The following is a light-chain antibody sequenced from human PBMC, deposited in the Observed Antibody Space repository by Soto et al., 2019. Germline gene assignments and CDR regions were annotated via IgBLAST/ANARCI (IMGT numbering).Light chain of an antibody. CDR1: QSISSY. CDR2: DAS. CDR3: QQYNSYSLT. J-gene: IGKJ1*01. Sequence: DIQMPQSPFSLSPSVGAGVTIPCRASQSISSYLNWYQQKPGKATKVLISDASSLESGVPSRFSGSGSGTEFTLTISSLQPDDFAAYYCQQYNSYSLTFGQGTKVDIK. V-gene: IGKV1-5*01.